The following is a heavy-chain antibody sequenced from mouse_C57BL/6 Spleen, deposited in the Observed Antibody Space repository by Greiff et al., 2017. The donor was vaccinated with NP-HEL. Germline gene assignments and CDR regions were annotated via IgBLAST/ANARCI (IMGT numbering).Heavy chain of an antibody. Sequence: EVKLVESGGGLVKPGGSLKLSCAASGFTFSSYAMSWVRQTPEKRLEWVATISDGGSYTYYPDNVKGRFTISRDNAKNNLYLQMSHLKSEDTAMYYCARPYGSREGWFAYWGQGTLVTVSA. J-gene: IGHJ3*01. V-gene: IGHV5-4*03. CDR1: GFTFSSYA. CDR2: ISDGGSYT. CDR3: ARPYGSREGWFAY. D-gene: IGHD1-1*01.